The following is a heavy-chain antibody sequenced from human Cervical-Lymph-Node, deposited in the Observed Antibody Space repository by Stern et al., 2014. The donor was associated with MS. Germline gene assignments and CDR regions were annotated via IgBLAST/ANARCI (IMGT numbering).Heavy chain of an antibody. CDR3: AREGIAALRNWFDP. CDR1: VGTFSSYA. Sequence: VQLVESGAEVKKPGSSVKVSCKASVGTFSSYAISWVRQAPGQGLEWMGGIIPIFGTANYAQKFQGRVTITADESTSTAYMELSSLRSEDTAVYYCAREGIAALRNWFDPWGQGTLVTVSS. D-gene: IGHD6-13*01. J-gene: IGHJ5*02. CDR2: IIPIFGTA. V-gene: IGHV1-69*01.